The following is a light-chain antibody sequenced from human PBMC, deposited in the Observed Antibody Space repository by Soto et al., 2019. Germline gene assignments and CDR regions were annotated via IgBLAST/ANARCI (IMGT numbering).Light chain of an antibody. J-gene: IGKJ3*01. V-gene: IGKV3-20*01. Sequence: EIVLTQSPGTLSLSPGERATLSCRASQSVSSSYLAWYQQKPGQAPRLLIYGASSRATGIPDRFSGSGSGTDFTLTISRLEPEDFALYYCRQYGSSPLTFGPGTKVDIK. CDR2: GAS. CDR1: QSVSSSY. CDR3: RQYGSSPLT.